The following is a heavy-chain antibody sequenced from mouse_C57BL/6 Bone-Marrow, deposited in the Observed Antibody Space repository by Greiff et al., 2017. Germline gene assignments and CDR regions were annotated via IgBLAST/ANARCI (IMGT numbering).Heavy chain of an antibody. J-gene: IGHJ3*01. CDR2: IHPNSGST. D-gene: IGHD2-3*01. CDR3: ARRGDGYYGGFAD. V-gene: IGHV1-64*01. CDR1: GYTFPSYW. Sequence: QVQLQQPGAELVKPGASVKLSCKASGYTFPSYWMHWVQQRPGQGLEWIGLIHPNSGSTNYNEKFKSKATLTVDKSASADYMQLSILTSEDSAVYYVARRGDGYYGGFADWGQGTLVTVSA.